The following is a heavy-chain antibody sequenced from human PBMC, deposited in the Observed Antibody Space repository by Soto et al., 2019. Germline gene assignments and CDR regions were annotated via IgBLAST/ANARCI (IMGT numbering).Heavy chain of an antibody. J-gene: IGHJ4*02. CDR2: IWYDGSNI. CDR3: ARGSATGTPDFDE. V-gene: IGHV3-33*01. CDR1: GFTFRSYG. D-gene: IGHD1-1*01. Sequence: GGSLRLSCAASGFTFRSYGMHWVRQAPGKGLEWVAVIWYDGSNIYYADSVKGRFTISRDNPKNSLYLQMNSLRVEDTAVYYCARGSATGTPDFDEWGQGTLVTVSS.